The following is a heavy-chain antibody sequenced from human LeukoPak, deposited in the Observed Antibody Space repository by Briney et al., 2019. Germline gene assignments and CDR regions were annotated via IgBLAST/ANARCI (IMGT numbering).Heavy chain of an antibody. CDR1: GFTFSSYW. CDR3: ARDQYYADY. D-gene: IGHD2-2*01. J-gene: IGHJ4*02. Sequence: GGSLRLSCTASGFTFSSYWMSWVRQAPGKGLEWVSYISSSGSTIYYADSVKGRFTISRDNAKNSLYLQMNSLRAEDTAVYYCARDQYYADYWGQGTLVTVSS. CDR2: ISSSGSTI. V-gene: IGHV3-48*04.